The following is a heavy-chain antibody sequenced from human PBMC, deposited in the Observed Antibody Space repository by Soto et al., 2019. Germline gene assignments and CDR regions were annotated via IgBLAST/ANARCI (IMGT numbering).Heavy chain of an antibody. V-gene: IGHV3-23*01. Sequence: EVQLLQSGGGLVQPGGSLRLSCAGSGFTFSNYAMSWVRQAPGKGLEWVSAISSAVNTYYADSVKGRFTISRDNSKNTSSLQMNSLSAEDTAVYYCAKQVRDGTSSPYYFDYWGKGTLVTVSS. CDR1: GFTFSNYA. CDR2: ISSAVNT. J-gene: IGHJ4*02. CDR3: AKQVRDGTSSPYYFDY. D-gene: IGHD6-6*01.